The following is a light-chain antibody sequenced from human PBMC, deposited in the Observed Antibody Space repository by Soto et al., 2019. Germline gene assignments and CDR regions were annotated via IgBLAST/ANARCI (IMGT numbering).Light chain of an antibody. CDR3: CSYAGSMTWV. V-gene: IGLV2-23*01. Sequence: QSALTQPASVSGSPGQSITISCTGSSSDVGSYTFVSWYQHHPDKAPKLMIYEATKRPSGVSHRFSGSKSGNTASLTISGLQAEYGGEYYWCSYAGSMTWVFGGGTKVTVL. CDR2: EAT. J-gene: IGLJ3*02. CDR1: SSDVGSYTF.